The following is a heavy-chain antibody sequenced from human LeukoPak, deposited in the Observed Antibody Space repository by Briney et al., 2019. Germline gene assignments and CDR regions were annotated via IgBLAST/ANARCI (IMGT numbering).Heavy chain of an antibody. CDR1: GFNVSSNY. CDR2: IYSGGRT. D-gene: IGHD5-12*01. V-gene: IGHV3-53*01. J-gene: IGHJ4*02. Sequence: PGGSLRLSCAASGFNVSSNYMSWVRQAPGKGLEWVSVIYSGGRTYYADSVKGRFTISRDNSKNMLYLQINSLRADDTAVYYCVRGGHSGYDFGYWGQGTLVTVSS. CDR3: VRGGHSGYDFGY.